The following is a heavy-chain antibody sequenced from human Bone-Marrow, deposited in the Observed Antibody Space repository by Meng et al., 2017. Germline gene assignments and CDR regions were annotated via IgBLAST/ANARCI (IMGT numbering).Heavy chain of an antibody. D-gene: IGHD1-26*01. Sequence: GESLKISCAAPGFAFSIYEMMWVRQAPGKGLEWVAYISSGGSITRYAEHAKGRFTISRDSAQNTLYLQMNSLRDEDTAAYYCATERQGVGAPGYWGQGTRVTVSS. CDR2: ISSGGSIT. V-gene: IGHV3-48*03. CDR1: GFAFSIYE. J-gene: IGHJ4*02. CDR3: ATERQGVGAPGY.